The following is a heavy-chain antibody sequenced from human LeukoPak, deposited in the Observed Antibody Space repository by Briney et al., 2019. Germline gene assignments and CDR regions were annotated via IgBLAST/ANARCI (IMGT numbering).Heavy chain of an antibody. V-gene: IGHV1-2*02. CDR2: INPNSGGT. D-gene: IGHD6-13*01. CDR1: GYTFTGYY. J-gene: IGHJ4*02. CDR3: ARLFSSSWYDWFGY. Sequence: ASVKVSCKASGYTFTGYYMHWVRQAPGQGLEWMGWINPNSGGTNYAQKFQGRVTMTRDTSIGTAYMELSRLRSDDTAVYYCARLFSSSWYDWFGYWGQGTLVTVSS.